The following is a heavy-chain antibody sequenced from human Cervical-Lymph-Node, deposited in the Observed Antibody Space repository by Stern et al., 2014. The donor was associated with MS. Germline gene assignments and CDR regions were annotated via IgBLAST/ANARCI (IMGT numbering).Heavy chain of an antibody. CDR1: GFTFSNYS. CDR2: ISNNSTHT. CDR3: ARARVGDYARSPHLDS. Sequence: EVQLVESGGGLVQPGESLRLSCDASGFTFSNYSINWVRQAPGKGLEWMSSISNNSTHTYYADSVEGRFTISRDSAKDSVSLHMVSLRAEDTAVYYCARARVGDYARSPHLDSWGQGTLVTVSS. D-gene: IGHD4-17*01. J-gene: IGHJ4*02. V-gene: IGHV3-21*01.